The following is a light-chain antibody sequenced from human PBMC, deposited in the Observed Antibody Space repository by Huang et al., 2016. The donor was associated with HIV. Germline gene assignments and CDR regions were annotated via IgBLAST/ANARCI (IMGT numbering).Light chain of an antibody. CDR3: QQYYSSPQT. CDR2: WAS. CDR1: QSVYSSSTSKVY. J-gene: IGKJ1*01. V-gene: IGKV4-1*01. Sequence: DIIMTQSPDSLAVSRGERATLNCRSSQSVYSSSTSKVYMAWFQQKPGQPPRLLLFWASTREAGVPDRFSGSGSGTHFTLTIANLEAEDAAIYYCQQYYSSPQTFGQGTRVEVK.